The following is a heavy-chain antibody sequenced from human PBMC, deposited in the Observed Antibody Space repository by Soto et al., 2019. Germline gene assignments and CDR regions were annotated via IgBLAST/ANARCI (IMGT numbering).Heavy chain of an antibody. D-gene: IGHD5-12*01. CDR2: ISNDGSDT. V-gene: IGHV3-30*18. J-gene: IGHJ5*02. CDR3: AKESGSDFDQ. CDR1: GFTFSSYG. Sequence: QVQLVESGGGVVQPGRSLRLSCEVSGFTFSSYGMHWVLQAPGKGLEWVTRISNDGSDTKYSGSVKGRFTVTRDNSKNQLYLQMNSLRPEDTAVYYCAKESGSDFDQWGQGALVTVSS.